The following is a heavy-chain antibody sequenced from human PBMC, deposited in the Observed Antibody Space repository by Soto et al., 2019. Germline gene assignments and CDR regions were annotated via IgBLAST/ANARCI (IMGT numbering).Heavy chain of an antibody. D-gene: IGHD5-12*01. V-gene: IGHV1-2*02. CDR2: INPNSGAT. CDR3: ARDLVSTIGDFEV. J-gene: IGHJ4*02. CDR1: GYTFIGYY. Sequence: GASVKVSCKASGYTFIGYYLHWVRQAPGQGLEWMGWINPNSGATNYAQKFQGRVTLTRDTSITTAYMELSSLRSDDTAVYYCARDLVSTIGDFEVWGQGTLVTVSS.